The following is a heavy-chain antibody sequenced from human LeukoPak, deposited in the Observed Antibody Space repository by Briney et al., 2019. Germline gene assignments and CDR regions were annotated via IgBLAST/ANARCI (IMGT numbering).Heavy chain of an antibody. CDR3: ARAYYDFWSGYFQDAFGI. CDR2: INPNSGGT. D-gene: IGHD3-3*01. J-gene: IGHJ3*02. Sequence: GASVKVSCKASGYTFTGYYMHWVRQAPGQGLEWMGWINPNSGGTNYAQKFQGRVTMTRDTSISTAYMELSRLRSDDTAVYYCARAYYDFWSGYFQDAFGIWGQGTMVTVSS. CDR1: GYTFTGYY. V-gene: IGHV1-2*02.